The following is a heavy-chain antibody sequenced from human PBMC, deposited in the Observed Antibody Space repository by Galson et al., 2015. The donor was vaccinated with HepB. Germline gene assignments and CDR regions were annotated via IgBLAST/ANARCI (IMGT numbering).Heavy chain of an antibody. CDR3: ARAGDYGGGNWFDP. D-gene: IGHD4-17*01. J-gene: IGHJ5*02. V-gene: IGHV1-8*01. CDR2: MNPNSGNT. CDR1: GGTFTSYD. Sequence: SVKVSCKASGGTFTSYDINWVRQATGQGLEWMGWMNPNSGNTGYAQKFQGRVTMTRNTSISTAYMELSSLRSEDTAVYYCARAGDYGGGNWFDPWGQGTLVTVSS.